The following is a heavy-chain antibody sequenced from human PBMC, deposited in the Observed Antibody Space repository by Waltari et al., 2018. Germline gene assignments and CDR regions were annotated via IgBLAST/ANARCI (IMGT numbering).Heavy chain of an antibody. CDR3: ARVSDPAVTRAFGALEI. CDR2: VSGYNGNA. CDR1: GYTFSNYG. J-gene: IGHJ3*02. V-gene: IGHV1-18*01. D-gene: IGHD3-3*01. Sequence: QVQLVQSGAEVKEPGASVKVSCKASGYTFSNYGISWLRQAPGQGLEWMGWVSGYNGNAFYAQKFQSRVLMTTDTVTTAAYMELRSLRSDDTAVYYCARVSDPAVTRAFGALEIWGQGTVLNVSS.